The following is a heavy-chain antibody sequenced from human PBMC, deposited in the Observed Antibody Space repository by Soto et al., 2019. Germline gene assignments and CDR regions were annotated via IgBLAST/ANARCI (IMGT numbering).Heavy chain of an antibody. V-gene: IGHV1-2*04. Sequence: ASLKVSCKASGYTFTGYYMHWVRQAPGQGLEWMGWINPNSGGTNYAQKFQGWVTMTRDTSISTAYMELSRLRSDDTAVYYCASGWFGEFVDQFDFWAQGTLVTVSA. D-gene: IGHD3-10*01. CDR2: INPNSGGT. CDR1: GYTFTGYY. J-gene: IGHJ4*01. CDR3: ASGWFGEFVDQFDF.